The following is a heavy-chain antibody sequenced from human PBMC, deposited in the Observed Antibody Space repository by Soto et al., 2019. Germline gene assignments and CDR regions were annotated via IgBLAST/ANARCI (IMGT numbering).Heavy chain of an antibody. CDR2: IYWDDDK. Sequence: SGPTLVNPTQTLTLTCTSSGFSLSTSDVGVGWIRQPPGKALEWLAIIYWDDDKRYSPSLKSRLTITKDTSKNQVVLTVTTMDPVDTATYYCAHSKYSRSSFDYWGDGTLVTVSS. CDR3: AHSKYSRSSFDY. V-gene: IGHV2-5*02. CDR1: GFSLSTSDVG. D-gene: IGHD6-6*01. J-gene: IGHJ4*01.